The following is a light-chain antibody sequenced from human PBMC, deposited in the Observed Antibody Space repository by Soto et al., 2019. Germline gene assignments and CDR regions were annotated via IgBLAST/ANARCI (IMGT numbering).Light chain of an antibody. Sequence: DIQMTQSPSSLSASVGDRVTITCRASQGIIDYLAWYQQKPGKAPKLLIYAASTLQSGVPSRFSGSGAGTDFTLTISSLQPEDVATYYCQKYNRAPRTFGQGTKVEIK. J-gene: IGKJ1*01. CDR1: QGIIDY. CDR2: AAS. CDR3: QKYNRAPRT. V-gene: IGKV1-27*01.